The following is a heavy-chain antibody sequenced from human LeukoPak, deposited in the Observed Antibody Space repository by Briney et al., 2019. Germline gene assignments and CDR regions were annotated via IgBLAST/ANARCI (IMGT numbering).Heavy chain of an antibody. J-gene: IGHJ4*02. V-gene: IGHV1-69*13. CDR1: GYIFTSYG. D-gene: IGHD2-15*01. CDR2: IIPIFGIA. Sequence: SVTVSCKASGYIFTSYGISWVRQAPGQGLEWMGGIIPIFGIANYAQTFQGRVTFTADGSTSTAYMEMSSLGAEYTAVYYCARDRGYCSGGSCPFDYWGQGTLVTVSS. CDR3: ARDRGYCSGGSCPFDY.